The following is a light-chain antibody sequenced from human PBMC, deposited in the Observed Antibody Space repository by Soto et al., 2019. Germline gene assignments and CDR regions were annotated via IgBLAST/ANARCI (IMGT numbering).Light chain of an antibody. V-gene: IGLV2-14*01. Sequence: QSALTQPASVSGSPGQSITISCTGTNSDVGGYNYVSWYQQHPGKAPKLMIYDVSDRPSGVSDRFSGSKSGNTASLTISGLQAEDEAEYYCTSYTTSSTVYVFGTGTKLTVL. CDR1: NSDVGGYNY. J-gene: IGLJ1*01. CDR3: TSYTTSSTVYV. CDR2: DVS.